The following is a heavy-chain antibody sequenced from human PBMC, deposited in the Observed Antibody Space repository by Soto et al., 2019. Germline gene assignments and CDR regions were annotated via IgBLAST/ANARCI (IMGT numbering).Heavy chain of an antibody. Sequence: QLTLKESGPALVKPTQTLTLTCTFSGFSLTTTGVGVGWFRQPPGKAPEWLGVLYWDDDKRISSSLKSRLTLTKDTTNDQVVLTLTDVGPVDAATYYCAQFNVGTFDFWGQGTMVTVSS. CDR2: LYWDDDK. D-gene: IGHD7-27*01. CDR1: GFSLTTTGVG. CDR3: AQFNVGTFDF. V-gene: IGHV2-5*02. J-gene: IGHJ5*01.